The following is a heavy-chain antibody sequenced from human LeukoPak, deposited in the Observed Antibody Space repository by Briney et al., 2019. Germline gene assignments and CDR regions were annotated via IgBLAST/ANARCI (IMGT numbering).Heavy chain of an antibody. Sequence: GGSLRLSCAASGFTVSSNYMTWVGQAPGKGLEWVSVIYSGGRRYYADSAKGRFTISRDNSKNTLYLQMNRLRAEDTAVYYCARGLATVTTYFDYWGQGTLVTVSS. CDR3: ARGLATVTTYFDY. CDR2: IYSGGRR. CDR1: GFTVSSNY. D-gene: IGHD4-17*01. V-gene: IGHV3-53*01. J-gene: IGHJ4*02.